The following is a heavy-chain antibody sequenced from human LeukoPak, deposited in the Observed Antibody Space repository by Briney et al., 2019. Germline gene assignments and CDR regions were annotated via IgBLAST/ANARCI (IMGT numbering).Heavy chain of an antibody. CDR1: GYTFTSYG. CDR2: ISAYNGNT. Sequence: ASVKDSCKASGYTFTSYGISWVRQAPGQGLEWMGWISAYNGNTNYAQKLQGRVTMTTDTSTSTAYMELRSLRSDDTAVYYCARADGSGSYSSLDYWGQGTLVTVSS. CDR3: ARADGSGSYSSLDY. D-gene: IGHD3-10*01. V-gene: IGHV1-18*01. J-gene: IGHJ4*02.